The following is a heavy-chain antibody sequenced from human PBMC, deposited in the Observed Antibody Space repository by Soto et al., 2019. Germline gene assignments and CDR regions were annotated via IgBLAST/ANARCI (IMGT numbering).Heavy chain of an antibody. CDR1: GFTFSSYA. J-gene: IGHJ6*03. Sequence: EVQLLESGGGLVQPGGSRRLSCAASGFTFSSYAMSWVRQAPGKGLEWVSTISDSGSTYYADSVKGRFTISRDISKNALYGQMSSLRGEDNAVYYCAKGGDGYWSGTSCLYHMDAWGKGTTVTVSS. CDR2: ISDSGST. D-gene: IGHD2-15*01. CDR3: AKGGDGYWSGTSCLYHMDA. V-gene: IGHV3-23*01.